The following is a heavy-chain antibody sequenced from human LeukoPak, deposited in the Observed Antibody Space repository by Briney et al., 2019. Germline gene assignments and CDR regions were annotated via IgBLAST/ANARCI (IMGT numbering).Heavy chain of an antibody. V-gene: IGHV1-18*01. J-gene: IGHJ4*02. CDR3: ARALHGDYTNY. CDR2: ISAYNGKR. CDR1: GYTFTSYG. Sequence: ASVKVSCKGSGYTFTSYGISWVRQAPGQGLEWMGWISAYNGKRNYAQKLQGRGTMTTDTSTSTAYMELRSLRSDDTAVYYCARALHGDYTNYWGQGTLVTVSS. D-gene: IGHD4-17*01.